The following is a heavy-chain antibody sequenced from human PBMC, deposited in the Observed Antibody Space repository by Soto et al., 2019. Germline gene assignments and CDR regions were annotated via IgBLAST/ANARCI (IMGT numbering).Heavy chain of an antibody. CDR2: ISSSSSYI. Sequence: GGSLRLSCAASGFTFSSYSMNWVRQAPGKGLEWVSSISSSSSYIYYADSVKGRFTISRDNAKNSLYLQMNSLRAEDTAVYYCARDVGYCSGGSCSRFGGMDVWGQGTTVTVSS. V-gene: IGHV3-21*01. CDR1: GFTFSSYS. CDR3: ARDVGYCSGGSCSRFGGMDV. D-gene: IGHD2-15*01. J-gene: IGHJ6*02.